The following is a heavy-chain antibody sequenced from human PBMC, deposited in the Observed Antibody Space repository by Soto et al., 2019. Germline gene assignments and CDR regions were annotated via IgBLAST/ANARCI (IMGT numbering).Heavy chain of an antibody. J-gene: IGHJ4*02. CDR3: ARRSYYDSSGYLYFDY. CDR1: GYDFTSYW. Sequence: GESLKISCKASGYDFTSYWIGWVRQMPGKGLEWMAIISPDDSNTRYSPSFQGQVTISADKSISTAYLQWSSLKASDTAMYYCARRSYYDSSGYLYFDYWGQGTLVTVSS. D-gene: IGHD3-22*01. V-gene: IGHV5-51*01. CDR2: ISPDDSNT.